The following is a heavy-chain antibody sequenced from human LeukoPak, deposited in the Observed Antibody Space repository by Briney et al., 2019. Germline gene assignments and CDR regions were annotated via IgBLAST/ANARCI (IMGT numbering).Heavy chain of an antibody. CDR3: ANRGNTVTTLDY. Sequence: GGSLRLSCAASGFTFSNYAMSWVRQAPVKGLNWVSGISGSGGTTYYADSVKGRFTISRDNSKNTLYLQMNSLRAEDTAVYYCANRGNTVTTLDYWGQGTLVTVSS. CDR1: GFTFSNYA. V-gene: IGHV3-23*01. D-gene: IGHD4-17*01. CDR2: ISGSGGTT. J-gene: IGHJ4*02.